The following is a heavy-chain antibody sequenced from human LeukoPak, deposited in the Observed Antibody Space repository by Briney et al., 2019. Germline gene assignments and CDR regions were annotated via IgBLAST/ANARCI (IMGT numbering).Heavy chain of an antibody. J-gene: IGHJ4*02. D-gene: IGHD3-22*01. CDR2: INPNSGGT. CDR1: GYTFTDYY. V-gene: IGHV1-2*02. Sequence: ASVKVSCKASGYTFTDYYMHWVRQAPGQGLEWMGWINPNSGGTNFAQKFQGRVTMTRDTSTSTVYMDLSSLRSEDTAVYYCARVVYDSSGYYSFDYWGQGTLVTVSS. CDR3: ARVVYDSSGYYSFDY.